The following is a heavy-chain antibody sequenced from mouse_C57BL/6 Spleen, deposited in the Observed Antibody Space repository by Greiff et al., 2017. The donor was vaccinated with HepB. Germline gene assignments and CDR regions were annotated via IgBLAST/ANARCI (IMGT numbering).Heavy chain of an antibody. CDR3: ARGDGSSGYWYFDV. Sequence: VQLQQSGPELVKPGASVKISCKASGYSFTGYYMHWVKQRHGNILDWIGYIYPYNGVSSYNQKFKGKATLTVDKSSSTAYMELRRLTSEDSAVYYCARGDGSSGYWYFDVWGTGTTVTVSS. V-gene: IGHV1-31*01. D-gene: IGHD1-1*01. J-gene: IGHJ1*03. CDR2: IYPYNGVS. CDR1: GYSFTGYY.